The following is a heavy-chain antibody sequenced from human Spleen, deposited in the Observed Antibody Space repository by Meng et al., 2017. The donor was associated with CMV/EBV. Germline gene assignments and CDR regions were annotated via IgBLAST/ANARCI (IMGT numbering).Heavy chain of an antibody. V-gene: IGHV3-23*01. CDR2: ISAGGGTT. CDR1: GFTFSNYA. Sequence: ASGFTFSNYAISWVRQAPGKGLEWVSAISAGGGTTYYADSVKGRFTISRDNSKNTLYLQMNSLRGEDTAVYYCARDLGGWDAEYFQQWGQGTLVTVSS. J-gene: IGHJ1*01. CDR3: ARDLGGWDAEYFQQ. D-gene: IGHD6-19*01.